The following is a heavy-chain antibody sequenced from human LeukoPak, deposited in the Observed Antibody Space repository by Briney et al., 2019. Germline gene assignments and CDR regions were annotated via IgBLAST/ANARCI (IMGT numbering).Heavy chain of an antibody. CDR1: GYSFTSYW. CDR2: IYPGDSDT. D-gene: IGHD3-22*01. CDR3: ARRLRGYYDSSGYYSFDY. Sequence: PGESLKISCQGFGYSFTSYWIGRVRQMPGKGLELIGIIYPGDSDTRYSPSFQGQVTISADKSISTAYLQWSSLKASDTAMYYCARRLRGYYDSSGYYSFDYWGQGTLVTVSS. J-gene: IGHJ4*02. V-gene: IGHV5-51*03.